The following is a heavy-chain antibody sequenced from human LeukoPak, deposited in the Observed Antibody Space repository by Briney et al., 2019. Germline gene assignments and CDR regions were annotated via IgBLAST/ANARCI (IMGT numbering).Heavy chain of an antibody. D-gene: IGHD3-10*01. J-gene: IGHJ6*03. CDR3: ARVGGITLALAPSPFPDYNYYYMDV. CDR1: GFTFSSYW. CDR2: IKQDGSET. Sequence: GGSLRLSCAASGFTFSSYWMTWVRQAPGKGLEWVANIKQDGSETYYVDSVKGRFTISRDNAKNSLYLQMNSLRAEDTAVYYCARVGGITLALAPSPFPDYNYYYMDVWGKGTTVTVSS. V-gene: IGHV3-7*01.